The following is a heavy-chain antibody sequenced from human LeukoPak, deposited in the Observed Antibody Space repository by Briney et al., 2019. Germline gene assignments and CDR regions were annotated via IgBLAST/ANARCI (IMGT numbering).Heavy chain of an antibody. CDR2: ISYDGSNK. V-gene: IGHV3-30*03. CDR3: ARVGGSYSYYFDY. Sequence: PGGSLRLSCAASGFTFSSNVMYWVRQAPGKGLEWVAVISYDGSNKYYADSVKGRFTISRDNPKNTVYLQMNSLRAEDTAVYYCARVGGSYSYYFDYWGQGTLVTASS. CDR1: GFTFSSNV. J-gene: IGHJ4*02. D-gene: IGHD1-26*01.